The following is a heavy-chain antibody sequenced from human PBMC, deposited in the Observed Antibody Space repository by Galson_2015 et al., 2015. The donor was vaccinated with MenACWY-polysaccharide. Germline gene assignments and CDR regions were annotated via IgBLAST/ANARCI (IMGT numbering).Heavy chain of an antibody. V-gene: IGHV5-51*03. CDR1: GYSFTNYW. J-gene: IGHJ6*02. Sequence: QSGAEVKKPGESLKISCKGSGYSFTNYWIAWVRQMPGKGLEWMGIIYPGDSDTRYSPSFEGQVTISADKSINTAYPQWSTLKASDTAMYYCARNYGLDVWGQGTTVTVSS. CDR2: IYPGDSDT. CDR3: ARNYGLDV.